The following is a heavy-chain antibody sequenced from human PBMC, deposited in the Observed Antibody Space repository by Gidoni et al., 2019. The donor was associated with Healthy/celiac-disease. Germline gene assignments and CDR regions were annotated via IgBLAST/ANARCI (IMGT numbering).Heavy chain of an antibody. CDR1: GFTFSSYG. CDR3: ARDQYEGGYNKGHWFDP. D-gene: IGHD5-12*01. Sequence: QVQLVESGGGVVQPGRSLRLSCAASGFTFSSYGMHWVRQAPGKGLEWVAVIWYDGSNKYYADSVKGRFTISRDNSKNTLYLQMNSLRAEDTAVYYCARDQYEGGYNKGHWFDPWGQGTLVTVSS. V-gene: IGHV3-33*01. CDR2: IWYDGSNK. J-gene: IGHJ5*02.